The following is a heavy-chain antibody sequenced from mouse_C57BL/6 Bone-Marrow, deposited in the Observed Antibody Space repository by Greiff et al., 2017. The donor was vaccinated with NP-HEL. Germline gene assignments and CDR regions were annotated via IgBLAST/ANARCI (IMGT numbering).Heavy chain of an antibody. D-gene: IGHD3-2*02. J-gene: IGHJ4*01. CDR1: GFNIKDYY. Sequence: EVQRVESGAELVKPGASVKLSCTASGFNIKDYYMHWVKQRTEQGLEWIGRIDPEDGETKYAPKFQGKATITADTSSNTAYLQLSSLTSEDTAVYYCARPLQRRLLDAMDYWGQGTSVTVSS. CDR2: IDPEDGET. CDR3: ARPLQRRLLDAMDY. V-gene: IGHV14-2*01.